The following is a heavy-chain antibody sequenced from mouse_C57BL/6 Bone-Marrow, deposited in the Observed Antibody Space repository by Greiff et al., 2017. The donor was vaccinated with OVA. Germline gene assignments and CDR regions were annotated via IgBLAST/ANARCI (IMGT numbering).Heavy chain of an antibody. V-gene: IGHV1-61*01. CDR3: AKTARAAWFAY. CDR1: GYTFTSYW. J-gene: IGHJ3*01. D-gene: IGHD3-3*01. CDR2: IYPSDSET. Sequence: QVQLQQPGAELVRPGASVKLSCKASGYTFTSYWMDWVKQRPGQGLDWIGNIYPSDSETHYNQKFKDKATLTVDKSSSTAYMQLGSLTSEDSAVYYCAKTARAAWFAYWGQGTLVTVSA.